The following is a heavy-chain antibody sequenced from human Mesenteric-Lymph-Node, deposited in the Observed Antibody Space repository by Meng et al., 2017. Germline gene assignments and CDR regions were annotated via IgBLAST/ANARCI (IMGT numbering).Heavy chain of an antibody. CDR1: GFTFSSYA. V-gene: IGHV3-30*04. CDR2: ISYDGSNK. Sequence: GESLKISCAASGFTFSSYAMHWVRQAPGKGLEWVAVISYDGSNKYYADSVKGRFTISRDNSKNTLYLQMNSLRAEDTAVYYCARDHRAKRYFDITLRPYYYYGMDVWGQGTTVTVSS. J-gene: IGHJ6*02. D-gene: IGHD3-9*01. CDR3: ARDHRAKRYFDITLRPYYYYGMDV.